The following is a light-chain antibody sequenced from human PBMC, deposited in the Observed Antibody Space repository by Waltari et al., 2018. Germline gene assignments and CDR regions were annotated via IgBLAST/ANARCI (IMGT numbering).Light chain of an antibody. CDR2: GKN. V-gene: IGLV3-19*01. CDR1: RLGTYY. J-gene: IGLJ1*01. CDR3: NSRDSSAYL. Sequence: SSELTQDAAVSVALGQTVRLTCPGERLGTYYPSWYQQKPGQAPGVVFYGKNKRPAGIPDRFSGSSAGTTASLTITGAQEEDEADYYCNSRDSSAYLFGTGTKVTVL.